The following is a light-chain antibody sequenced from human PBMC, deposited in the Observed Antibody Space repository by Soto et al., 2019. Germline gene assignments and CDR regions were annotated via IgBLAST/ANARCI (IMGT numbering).Light chain of an antibody. CDR2: AAS. J-gene: IGKJ1*01. CDR1: QGISTW. Sequence: DIQMTQFPSSLSASVGVRVNITCRASQGISTWLAWYQQKPERAPKSLIYAASRLQSGVPPRFSGSGSETDFTLTISSLQPEDFATYYCQQYNRYPRTFGQGTKVEIK. CDR3: QQYNRYPRT. V-gene: IGKV1D-16*01.